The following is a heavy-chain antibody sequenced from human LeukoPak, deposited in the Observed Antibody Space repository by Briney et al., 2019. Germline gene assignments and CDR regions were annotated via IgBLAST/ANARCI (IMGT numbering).Heavy chain of an antibody. CDR3: ARQWAPHIVVVPAAAFDI. J-gene: IGHJ3*02. CDR1: GYSISSGYY. Sequence: PSETLSLTCAVSGYSISSGYYWGWIRQPPGKGLEWIGSIYHSGSTYYNPSLKSRVTISVDTSKNQFSLTLSSVTAADTAVYCCARQWAPHIVVVPAAAFDIWGQGTMVTVSS. CDR2: IYHSGST. V-gene: IGHV4-38-2*01. D-gene: IGHD2-2*01.